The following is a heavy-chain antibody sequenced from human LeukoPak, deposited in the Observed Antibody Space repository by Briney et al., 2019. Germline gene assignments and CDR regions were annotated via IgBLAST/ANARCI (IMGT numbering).Heavy chain of an antibody. CDR2: ISGYNGNT. CDR1: GYTFTNYG. CDR3: ARVHNEGSHYVY. Sequence: ASVKVSCKASGYTFTNYGITWVRQAPGQGLEWMGWISGYNGNTNYAQKLQGRVTMTTDTSTSTAYMELRSLRSDDTAVYYCARVHNEGSHYVYWGQGTLVTVSS. J-gene: IGHJ4*02. D-gene: IGHD1-26*01. V-gene: IGHV1-18*01.